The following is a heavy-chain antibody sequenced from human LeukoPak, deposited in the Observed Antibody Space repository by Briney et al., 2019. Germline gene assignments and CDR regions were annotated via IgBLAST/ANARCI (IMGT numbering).Heavy chain of an antibody. CDR1: GFTFSSYG. V-gene: IGHV3-23*01. J-gene: IGHJ4*02. Sequence: GGTLRLSCAASGFTFSSYGMSWVRQAPGKGLEWVSAISGSGGSTYYADSVKGRFTIYRDNSKNPLYLQMNSLKTEDTAVYYCTGSFGELTFFDYWGLGTLVTVSS. CDR2: ISGSGGST. D-gene: IGHD3-10*01. CDR3: TGSFGELTFFDY.